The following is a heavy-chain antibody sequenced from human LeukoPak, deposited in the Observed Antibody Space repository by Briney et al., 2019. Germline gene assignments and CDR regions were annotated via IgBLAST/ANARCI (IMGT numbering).Heavy chain of an antibody. CDR3: AGDYYDSSGYSPGAFDI. CDR1: GFTFSSYA. CDR2: ISYDGSNK. D-gene: IGHD3-22*01. V-gene: IGHV3-30*01. J-gene: IGHJ3*02. Sequence: GGSLRLSCAASGFTFSSYAMHWVRQAPGKGPEWVAVISYDGSNKYYADSVKGRFTISRDNSKNTLYLQMNSLRAEDTAVYYCAGDYYDSSGYSPGAFDIWGQGTMATVSS.